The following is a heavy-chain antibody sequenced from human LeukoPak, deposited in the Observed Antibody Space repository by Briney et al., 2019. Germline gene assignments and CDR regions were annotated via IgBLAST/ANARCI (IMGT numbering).Heavy chain of an antibody. Sequence: PGGSLILSCAASGFTFSSYWMHWVRQAPGKGLVWVSRINSDGSGTIYADSVKGRFTISRDNAKNTLYLQMNSLRAEDTAVYYCARYTGSYNAIDYWGQGALVTVSS. CDR2: INSDGSGT. D-gene: IGHD1-26*01. CDR3: ARYTGSYNAIDY. CDR1: GFTFSSYW. V-gene: IGHV3-74*01. J-gene: IGHJ4*02.